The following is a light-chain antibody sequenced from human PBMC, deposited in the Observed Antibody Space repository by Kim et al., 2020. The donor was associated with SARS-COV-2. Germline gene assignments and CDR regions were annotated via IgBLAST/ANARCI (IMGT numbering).Light chain of an antibody. V-gene: IGLV7-43*01. CDR2: SKT. Sequence: GETVTLTCASSSGPVTSNYYPNWFQQRPGQPPKALIYSKTNKPSWAPARFSGSLLGDKAALTVSDVQPEDEADYYCLLYFGDAHWVFGGGTQLTVL. CDR1: SGPVTSNYY. J-gene: IGLJ3*02. CDR3: LLYFGDAHWV.